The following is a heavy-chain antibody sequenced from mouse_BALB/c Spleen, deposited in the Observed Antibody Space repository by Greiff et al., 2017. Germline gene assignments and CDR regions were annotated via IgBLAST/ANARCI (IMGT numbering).Heavy chain of an antibody. CDR3: TRPRYYYGSSNYFDY. D-gene: IGHD1-1*01. Sequence: DVMLVESGGGLVQPGGSMKLSCVASGFTFSNYWMNWVRQSPEKGLEWVAEIRLKSNNYATHYAESVKGRFTISRDDSKSSVYLQMNNLRAEDTGIYYCTRPRYYYGSSNYFDYWGQGTTLTVSS. V-gene: IGHV6-6*02. CDR1: GFTFSNYW. J-gene: IGHJ2*01. CDR2: IRLKSNNYAT.